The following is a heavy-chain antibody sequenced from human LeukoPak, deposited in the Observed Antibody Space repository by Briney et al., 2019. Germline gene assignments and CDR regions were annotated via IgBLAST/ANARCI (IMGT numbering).Heavy chain of an antibody. CDR1: GGSISSYY. Sequence: SETLSLTCTVSGGSISSYYWSWIRQPPGKGLEWIGYIYYSGSTNYNPSLKSRVTISVDTSKNQFSLKLSSVTAADTAVYYCASLSYYYDSSGYYYPRSFDYWGQGTLVTVSS. V-gene: IGHV4-59*08. J-gene: IGHJ4*02. CDR2: IYYSGST. D-gene: IGHD3-22*01. CDR3: ASLSYYYDSSGYYYPRSFDY.